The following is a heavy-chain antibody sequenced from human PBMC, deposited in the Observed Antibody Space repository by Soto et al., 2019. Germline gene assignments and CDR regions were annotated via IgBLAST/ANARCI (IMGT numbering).Heavy chain of an antibody. CDR2: INPNGGST. V-gene: IGHV1-46*03. J-gene: IGHJ4*02. Sequence: GASVKVSCKASGGTFSSYAISWVRQAPGQGLEWMGIINPNGGSTTYAQRFQGRVTMTRDTSTSTVYMELSSLRSEDTAVYYCARAYSYVSGFDYWGQGTLVTVSS. CDR1: GGTFSSYA. CDR3: ARAYSYVSGFDY. D-gene: IGHD5-18*01.